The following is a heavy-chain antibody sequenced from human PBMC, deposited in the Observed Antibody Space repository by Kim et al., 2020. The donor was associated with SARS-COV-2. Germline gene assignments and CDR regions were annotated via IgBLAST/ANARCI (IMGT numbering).Heavy chain of an antibody. J-gene: IGHJ6*02. CDR1: GFTFSSYS. Sequence: GGSLRLSCAASGFTFSSYSMNWVRQAPGKGLEWVSSISSSSSNIYYADSVKGRFTISRDNAKNSLYLQMNSLRAEDTAVYYCARTHYYGSGCYYSLYYYYGMDVWGQGTTVTVSS. CDR2: ISSSSSNI. D-gene: IGHD3-10*01. CDR3: ARTHYYGSGCYYSLYYYYGMDV. V-gene: IGHV3-21*01.